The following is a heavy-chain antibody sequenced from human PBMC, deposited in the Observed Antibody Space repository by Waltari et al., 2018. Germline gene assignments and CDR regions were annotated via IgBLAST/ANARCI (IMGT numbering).Heavy chain of an antibody. CDR3: VKEVWQQLGDMIGWFDP. D-gene: IGHD6-13*01. CDR1: GLDLSNNA. Sequence: EVHLLESGGGLAQPGGSLRLSCVVSGLDLSNNAMRWVRRVPGRGREWVAGMGRDGHTYYADFVKGRFTIAKDSSKKTVSLQMNSLRAEDTAVYYCVKEVWQQLGDMIGWFDPWGQGTLVTVSS. CDR2: MGRDGHT. V-gene: IGHV3-23*01. J-gene: IGHJ5*02.